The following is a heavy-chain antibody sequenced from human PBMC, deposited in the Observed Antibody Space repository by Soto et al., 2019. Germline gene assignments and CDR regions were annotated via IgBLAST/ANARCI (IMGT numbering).Heavy chain of an antibody. CDR2: IKQDGSEK. Sequence: GGSLRLSCAASGFTFSSYWMSWVRQAPGKGLEWVANIKQDGSEKYYVDSVKGRFTISRDNAKNSLYLQMNSLRAEDTAVYYCARDRLEVVSRIDGPHYYYMDVWGKGTTVTVSS. CDR3: ARDRLEVVSRIDGPHYYYMDV. D-gene: IGHD3-16*01. CDR1: GFTFSSYW. V-gene: IGHV3-7*01. J-gene: IGHJ6*03.